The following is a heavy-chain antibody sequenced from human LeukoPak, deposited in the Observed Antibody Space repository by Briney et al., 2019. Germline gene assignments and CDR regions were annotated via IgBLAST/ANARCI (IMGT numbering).Heavy chain of an antibody. V-gene: IGHV4-61*02. CDR3: ASRHSKQQPYYCYMDI. J-gene: IGHJ6*03. D-gene: IGHD6-13*01. Sequence: PSGTLSLTCTVSGDSISSGSYYWSWIRQPAGKGLEWIGRIYSSGDTKFNPSLKSRGTISLDTSKTQFSLKVSSATAADTAVYYCASRHSKQQPYYCYMDIWGKGTTVTVSS. CDR1: GDSISSGSYY. CDR2: IYSSGDT.